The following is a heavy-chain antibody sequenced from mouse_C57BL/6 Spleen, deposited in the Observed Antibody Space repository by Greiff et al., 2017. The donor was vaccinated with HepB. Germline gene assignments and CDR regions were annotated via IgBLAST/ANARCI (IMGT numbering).Heavy chain of an antibody. CDR3: ARGGVGQAMDY. V-gene: IGHV1-64*01. D-gene: IGHD3-3*01. CDR2: IHPNSGST. CDR1: GYTFTSYW. J-gene: IGHJ4*01. Sequence: VQLQQSGAELVKPGASVKLSCKASGYTFTSYWMHWVKQRPGQGLEWIGMIHPNSGSTNYNEKFKSKSTLTVDKSSSTAYMQLSSLTSEDSAVYYCARGGVGQAMDYWGQGTSVTVSS.